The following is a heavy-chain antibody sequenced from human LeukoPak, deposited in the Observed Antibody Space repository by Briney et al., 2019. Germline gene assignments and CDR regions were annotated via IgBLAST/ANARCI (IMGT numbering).Heavy chain of an antibody. Sequence: SETLSLTCAVSGGSFRGYYWNWIRQSPGRGLEWIGEINESGRTHYNATLESRVTISVDTSKNLFSLNLSSVTAADTAVYYCARWGQGTPTIIVRRYFDLWGQGTLVTVSS. CDR1: GGSFRGYY. CDR2: INESGRT. CDR3: ARWGQGTPTIIVRRYFDL. V-gene: IGHV4-34*01. D-gene: IGHD5-12*01. J-gene: IGHJ4*02.